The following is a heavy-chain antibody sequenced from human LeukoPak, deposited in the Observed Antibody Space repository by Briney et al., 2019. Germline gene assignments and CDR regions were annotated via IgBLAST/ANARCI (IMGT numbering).Heavy chain of an antibody. CDR1: GYTFTYRY. CDR2: ITPFNGNT. V-gene: IGHV1-45*02. Sequence: SVKVSCKASGYTFTYRYLHWVRQAPGQSLEWMGWITPFNGNTNYAQKFQDRVTITRDRSMSTAYMELSSLRSEDTAMYYCARSNWDRAGDAFDIWGQGTMVTVSS. D-gene: IGHD1/OR15-1a*01. J-gene: IGHJ3*02. CDR3: ARSNWDRAGDAFDI.